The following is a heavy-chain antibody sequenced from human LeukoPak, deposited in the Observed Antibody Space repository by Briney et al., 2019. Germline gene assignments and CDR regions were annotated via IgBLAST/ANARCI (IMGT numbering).Heavy chain of an antibody. V-gene: IGHV3-21*04. CDR3: AKDGVVGATEGY. CDR1: GFTFSSYS. J-gene: IGHJ4*02. CDR2: ISSSSSYI. D-gene: IGHD1-26*01. Sequence: GGSLRLFCAASGFTFSSYSMNWVRQAPGKGLEWVSSISSSSSYIYYADSVKGRFTISRDNSKNTLYLQMNSLRAEDTAVYYCAKDGVVGATEGYWGQGTLVTVSS.